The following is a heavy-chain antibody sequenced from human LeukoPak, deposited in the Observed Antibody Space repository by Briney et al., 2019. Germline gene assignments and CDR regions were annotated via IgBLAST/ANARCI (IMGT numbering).Heavy chain of an antibody. CDR2: IIPILGIA. Sequence: SVKVSCKASGGTFSSYAISWVRQAPGQGLEWMGRIIPILGIANYAQKFQGRVTITADKSTSTAYMELSSLRSEDTAVYYCARDRIAVRYYFDYWGQGTLVTVSS. CDR1: GGTFSSYA. J-gene: IGHJ4*02. D-gene: IGHD6-13*01. CDR3: ARDRIAVRYYFDY. V-gene: IGHV1-69*04.